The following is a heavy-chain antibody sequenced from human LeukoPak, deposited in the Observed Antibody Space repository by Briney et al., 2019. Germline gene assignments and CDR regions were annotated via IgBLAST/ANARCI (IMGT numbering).Heavy chain of an antibody. J-gene: IGHJ4*02. CDR2: IRYDGSDK. CDR1: GFIFSNYG. CDR3: AKDSWEVGATAEIDY. V-gene: IGHV3-30*02. D-gene: IGHD1-26*01. Sequence: PGGSLRLSCAASGFIFSNYGMHWVRQAPGKGLEWVTFIRYDGSDKYYADSVKGRFTISRDNSKSKVYLQMNSLRAEDTAVYYCAKDSWEVGATAEIDYWGQGTLVTVSS.